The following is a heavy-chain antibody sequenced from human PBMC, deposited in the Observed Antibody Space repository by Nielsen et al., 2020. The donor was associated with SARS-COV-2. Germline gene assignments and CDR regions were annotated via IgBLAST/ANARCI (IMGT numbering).Heavy chain of an antibody. V-gene: IGHV3-48*03. CDR3: TRGRFSVISDFFDS. D-gene: IGHD2-15*01. J-gene: IGHJ4*02. CDR1: GFTLSSYE. CDR2: ISKSSSTI. Sequence: GESLKISCAVPGFTLSSYEMSWVRQAPGKGLEWVAYISKSSSTIYYAASVRGRFTISRDNAKNSLYLHMSSLRAEDTAVYYCTRGRFSVISDFFDSWGQGSLVTVSS.